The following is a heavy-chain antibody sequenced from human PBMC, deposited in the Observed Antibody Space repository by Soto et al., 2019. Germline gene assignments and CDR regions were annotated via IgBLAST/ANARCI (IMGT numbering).Heavy chain of an antibody. CDR3: ARMETFGTLNWFDP. D-gene: IGHD3-16*01. CDR2: MNPGSGDT. CDR1: GYSFTNND. V-gene: IGHV1-8*01. Sequence: ASVKVSCKASGYSFTNNDVSWVRQATGQGLEWMGWMNPGSGDTGYAQKFQGRVTMTRDISIATAYMELSSLRSDDTAIYYCARMETFGTLNWFDPWGQGTLVTVSS. J-gene: IGHJ5*02.